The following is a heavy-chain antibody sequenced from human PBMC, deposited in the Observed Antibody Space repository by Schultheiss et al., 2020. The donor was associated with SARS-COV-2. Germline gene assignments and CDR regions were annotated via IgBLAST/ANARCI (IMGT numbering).Heavy chain of an antibody. D-gene: IGHD4-23*01. CDR3: ARAPSPYGGKNAFDI. V-gene: IGHV1-46*03. CDR1: GYTFTGYY. Sequence: ASVKVSCKASGYTFTGYYMHWVRQAPGQGLEWMGIINPSGGSTSYAQKFQGRVTMTRDTSTSTVYMELSSLRSEDTAVYYCARAPSPYGGKNAFDIWGQGTMVTVSS. J-gene: IGHJ3*02. CDR2: INPSGGST.